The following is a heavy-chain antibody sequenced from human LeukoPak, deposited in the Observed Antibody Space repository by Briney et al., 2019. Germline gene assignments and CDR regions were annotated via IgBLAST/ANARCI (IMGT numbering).Heavy chain of an antibody. J-gene: IGHJ3*02. CDR1: GGSISSSSYY. CDR3: ARDVIRFLDDTGAFDI. CDR2: IYYSGST. Sequence: SETLSLTCTVSGGSISSSSYYWGWIRQPPGKGLEWIGSIYYSGSTYYNPSLKSRVTISVDTSKNQFSLKLSSVTAAYTAVYYCARDVIRFLDDTGAFDIWGQGTMVTVSS. V-gene: IGHV4-39*07. D-gene: IGHD3-3*01.